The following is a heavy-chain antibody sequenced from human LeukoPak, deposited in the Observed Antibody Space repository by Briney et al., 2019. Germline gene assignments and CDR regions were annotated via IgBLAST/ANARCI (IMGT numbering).Heavy chain of an antibody. CDR2: ISGGSSST. Sequence: GGSLRLSCAASGFTFSNYAMSLVRQAPGKGLEWVSAISGGSSSTYYADSVKGRFTISRDKSKNTLSLQLNSLRAEDTALYYCAKDRRSMVVTPSWAFDIWGQGTLVTVSS. D-gene: IGHD4-23*01. J-gene: IGHJ3*02. CDR3: AKDRRSMVVTPSWAFDI. V-gene: IGHV3-23*01. CDR1: GFTFSNYA.